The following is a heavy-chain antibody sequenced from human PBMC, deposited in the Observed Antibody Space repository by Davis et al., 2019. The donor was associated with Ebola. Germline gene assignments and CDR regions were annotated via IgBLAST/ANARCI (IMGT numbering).Heavy chain of an antibody. V-gene: IGHV3-20*04. Sequence: PGGSLRLSCAASGFTFDDYGMSWVRQAPGKGLEWVSGINWNGGSTGYADSVKGRFTISRDNAKNSLYLQMNSLRAEDTALYYCARRSLVATERALSNDRSPDYYYYYYMDVWGKGTTVTVSS. CDR3: ARRSLVATERALSNDRSPDYYYYYYMDV. CDR1: GFTFDDYG. J-gene: IGHJ6*03. D-gene: IGHD5-12*01. CDR2: INWNGGST.